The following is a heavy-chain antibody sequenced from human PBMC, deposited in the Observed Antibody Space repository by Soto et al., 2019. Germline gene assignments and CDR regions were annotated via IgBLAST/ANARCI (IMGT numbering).Heavy chain of an antibody. CDR1: GGSFSGYY. CDR2: INHRGST. J-gene: IGHJ6*02. CDR3: ARGSRVKIPAASGRDYYYHGLDV. D-gene: IGHD6-25*01. V-gene: IGHV4-34*01. Sequence: QVQLQQWGAGLLKPSETLSLTCAVYGGSFSGYYWSWIRQPPGKGLEGIGEINHRGSTNYNPSLKRRVTISVDTSKNQFSLKLNSVTAADTAVYYCARGSRVKIPAASGRDYYYHGLDVWGQGTAVTVSS.